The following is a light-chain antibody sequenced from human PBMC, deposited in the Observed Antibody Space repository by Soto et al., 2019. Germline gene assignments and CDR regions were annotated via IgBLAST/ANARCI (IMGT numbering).Light chain of an antibody. CDR2: DAS. CDR3: QQFSSYPLT. CDR1: QDISNY. Sequence: DIQMTQSPSSLSASVGDRVTITCQASQDISNYLNWYQQKPGKAPKLLIYDASNLETGVPDRFSGGGSGTDFTLTISRLEPEDFAVYYCQQFSSYPLTFGGGTKVDIK. V-gene: IGKV1-33*01. J-gene: IGKJ4*01.